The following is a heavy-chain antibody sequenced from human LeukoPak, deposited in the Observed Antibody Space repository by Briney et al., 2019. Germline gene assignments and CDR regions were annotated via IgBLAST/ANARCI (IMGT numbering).Heavy chain of an antibody. CDR1: GGSISSYY. J-gene: IGHJ4*02. D-gene: IGHD1-26*01. V-gene: IGHV4-59*01. CDR2: IYYSGST. CDR3: ARVGARGPVFDY. Sequence: SETLSLTCTVSGGSISSYYWSWIRQPPGKGLEWIGYIYYSGSTNYNPSLKSRVTISVDTSKNQFSLKLSSVTAADTAVYYCARVGARGPVFDYRGQGTLVTVSS.